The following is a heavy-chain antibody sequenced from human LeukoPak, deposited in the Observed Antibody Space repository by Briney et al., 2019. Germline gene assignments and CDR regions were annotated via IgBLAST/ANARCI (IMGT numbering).Heavy chain of an antibody. V-gene: IGHV3-23*01. CDR2: FSGSGGST. J-gene: IGHJ4*02. CDR3: ARHSDYDILTGPNDY. D-gene: IGHD3-9*01. Sequence: GSLRLSCAASGFTFSSYAMSWVRQAPGKGLECISGFSGSGGSTYYADSVKGRFTISRDNSKNTLYLQMNSLRAEDTAVYYCARHSDYDILTGPNDYWGQGTLVTVSS. CDR1: GFTFSSYA.